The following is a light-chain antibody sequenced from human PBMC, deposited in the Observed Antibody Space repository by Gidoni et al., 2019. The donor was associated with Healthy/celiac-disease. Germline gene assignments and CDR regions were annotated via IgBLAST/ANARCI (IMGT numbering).Light chain of an antibody. CDR1: QSVSSY. Sequence: LLTQSPATLSLSPGERATLSCRASQSVSSYLAWYQQKPGQAPRLLIYDASNRATGIPARFRGRGSGTDFTLTISSLEPEDFAVYYCQQRSNWPPLTFGGXTKVEIK. V-gene: IGKV3-11*01. CDR2: DAS. J-gene: IGKJ4*01. CDR3: QQRSNWPPLT.